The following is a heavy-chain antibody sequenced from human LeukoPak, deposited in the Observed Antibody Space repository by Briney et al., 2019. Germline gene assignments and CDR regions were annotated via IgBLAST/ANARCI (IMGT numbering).Heavy chain of an antibody. V-gene: IGHV3-30*02. Sequence: GGSLRLSCAASGFTFSSYGMHWVRQAPGKGLEWVAFIRYDGSNKYYADSVKGRFTISRDNSKNTLYLQMNSLRAEDTAVYYCAKPTTVTTLPYLSCGYWGQGTLVTVSS. CDR3: AKPTTVTTLPYLSCGY. J-gene: IGHJ4*02. CDR1: GFTFSSYG. CDR2: IRYDGSNK. D-gene: IGHD4-17*01.